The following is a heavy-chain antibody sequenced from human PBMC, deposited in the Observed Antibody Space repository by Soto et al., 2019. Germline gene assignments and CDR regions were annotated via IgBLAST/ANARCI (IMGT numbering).Heavy chain of an antibody. D-gene: IGHD3-10*01. J-gene: IGHJ4*02. V-gene: IGHV1-69*18. CDR1: GDTFSGYP. Sequence: QVQLVQSGAELKKPGSLVKVYCKASGDTFSGYPITWVRQAPGEGLEWMGRIIPVFGTTNDAQRFEGRVTFTADESTNTAYMELRGLLSEDTAVYYCARAGGFGELKYWGPGTLVTVSS. CDR2: IIPVFGTT. CDR3: ARAGGFGELKY.